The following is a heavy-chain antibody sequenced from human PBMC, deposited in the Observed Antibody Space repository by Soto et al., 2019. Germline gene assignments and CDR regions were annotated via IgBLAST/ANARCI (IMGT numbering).Heavy chain of an antibody. CDR2: IYHSGST. CDR3: ATSPHGGAFDI. Sequence: PSDTMYLACAVCGGSVSSGGYSGTWIRQPPGKGLEWIGYIYHSGSTYYNPSLKSRVTISVDRSKNQFSLKLSSVTAADTAVYYCATSPHGGAFDIWGQGTMVTVSS. J-gene: IGHJ3*02. CDR1: GGSVSSGGYS. V-gene: IGHV4-30-2*01. D-gene: IGHD3-10*01.